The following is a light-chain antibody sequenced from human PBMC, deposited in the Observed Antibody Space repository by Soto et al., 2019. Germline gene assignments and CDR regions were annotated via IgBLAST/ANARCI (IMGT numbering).Light chain of an antibody. CDR1: SSDVGGYNY. Sequence: QSALIQPPSASGSPGQSVTISCTGTSSDVGGYNYVSWYQQHPGKAPKLMIYEVSKRPSGVPDRFSGSKSGNTASLTVSGLQPEDEADYYCSSYAGSNKSVFGTGTKVTVL. CDR2: EVS. V-gene: IGLV2-8*01. CDR3: SSYAGSNKSV. J-gene: IGLJ1*01.